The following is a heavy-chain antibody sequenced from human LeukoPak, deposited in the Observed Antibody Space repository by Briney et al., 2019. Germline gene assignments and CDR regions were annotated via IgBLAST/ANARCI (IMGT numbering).Heavy chain of an antibody. V-gene: IGHV6-1*01. CDR3: ARETLWSGESRNWFGP. J-gene: IGHJ5*02. Sequence: SQTLSLTCAISGDSVSSNSAAWNWIRQSPSRGLEWLGRTYYRSKWYNDYAVSVKSRININPDTSKNQFSLQLNSVTPEDTAVYYCARETLWSGESRNWFGPWGQGTLVTVSS. CDR1: GDSVSSNSAA. D-gene: IGHD3-10*01. CDR2: TYYRSKWYN.